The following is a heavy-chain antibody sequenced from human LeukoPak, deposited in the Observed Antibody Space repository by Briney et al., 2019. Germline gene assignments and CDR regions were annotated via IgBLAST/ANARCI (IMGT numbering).Heavy chain of an antibody. J-gene: IGHJ4*02. Sequence: SVTVSCKTSGGSFRDYTISWVRQAPEQGLEWMGRIIPMFGTTIYAQKFQDRVTITTDESSSTVYMEMSRLRSDDTAVYYCAREYSSALFDYWGQGTLVTVSS. D-gene: IGHD6-25*01. CDR2: IIPMFGTT. CDR3: AREYSSALFDY. CDR1: GGSFRDYT. V-gene: IGHV1-69*05.